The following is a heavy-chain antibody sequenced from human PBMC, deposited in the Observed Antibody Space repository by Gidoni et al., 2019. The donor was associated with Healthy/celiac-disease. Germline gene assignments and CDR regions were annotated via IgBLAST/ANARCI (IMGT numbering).Heavy chain of an antibody. CDR2: IYYSGST. D-gene: IGHD6-19*01. CDR1: GGSISSYY. Sequence: QVQLQESGPGLVKPSETLSLTCTVSGGSISSYYWSWIRQPPGKGLEWIGYIYYSGSTNYNPSLKSRVTISVDTSKNQFSLKLSSVTAADTAVYYCARGGLADWYFDLWGRGTLVTVSS. CDR3: ARGGLADWYFDL. V-gene: IGHV4-59*01. J-gene: IGHJ2*01.